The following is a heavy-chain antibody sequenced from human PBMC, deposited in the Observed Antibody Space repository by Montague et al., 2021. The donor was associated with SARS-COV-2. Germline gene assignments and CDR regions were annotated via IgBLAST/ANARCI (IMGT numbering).Heavy chain of an antibody. CDR2: IYYRGST. CDR3: ATQEDPSGWIPGPFDS. CDR1: GGSISSSSYY. Sequence: SETLSLTCTVSGGSISSSSYYWAWIRQPPGKGLEWIGSIYYRGSTYYNPSLKSRVIISVDTSKNQLSLKLSSVTAADTAVYYCATQEDPSGWIPGPFDSWGQGTLLTVSS. V-gene: IGHV4-39*01. J-gene: IGHJ4*02. D-gene: IGHD6-19*01.